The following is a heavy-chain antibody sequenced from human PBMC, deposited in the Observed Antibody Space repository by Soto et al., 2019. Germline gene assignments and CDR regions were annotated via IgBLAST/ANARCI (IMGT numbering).Heavy chain of an antibody. D-gene: IGHD6-19*01. CDR1: GDSVSSNTAA. CDR3: ARGVAGTGFDL. Sequence: PSQTLSLTGAISGDSVSSNTAAWNWIRSSPSRGLEWLGRTYYRSNWRHDYAVSVKSRITVNPDTSKYHFSLQLNSVTPDDTAVYYCARGVAGTGFDLWGQGTLVTVSS. CDR2: TYYRSNWRH. J-gene: IGHJ4*02. V-gene: IGHV6-1*01.